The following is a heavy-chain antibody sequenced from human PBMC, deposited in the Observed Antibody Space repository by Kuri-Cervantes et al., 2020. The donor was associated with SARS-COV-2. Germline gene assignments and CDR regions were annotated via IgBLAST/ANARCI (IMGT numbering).Heavy chain of an antibody. CDR3: ARERSYYDFWSGYSDNWFDP. Sequence: GGSLRLSCAASGFTFSSYAMHWVRQAPSKGLEWVAVISYDGSNKYYADSVKGRFTISRDNSKNTLYLQMNSLRAEDTAVYYCARERSYYDFWSGYSDNWFDPWGQGTLVTVSS. D-gene: IGHD3-3*01. CDR2: ISYDGSNK. CDR1: GFTFSSYA. J-gene: IGHJ5*02. V-gene: IGHV3-30-3*01.